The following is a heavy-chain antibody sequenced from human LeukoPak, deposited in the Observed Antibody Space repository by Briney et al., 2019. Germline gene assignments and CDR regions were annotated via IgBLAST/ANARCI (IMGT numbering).Heavy chain of an antibody. CDR2: IYPGDSET. Sequence: GESLKISCKGSGYSFTSYWIAWVRQMPGKGLEWMGIIYPGDSETRYSSSFQGQVTISADKSISSVYLQWSSLKASDTATYYCARRSTIFYGMDVWGQGTTVTVSS. D-gene: IGHD3-3*01. V-gene: IGHV5-51*01. J-gene: IGHJ6*02. CDR1: GYSFTSYW. CDR3: ARRSTIFYGMDV.